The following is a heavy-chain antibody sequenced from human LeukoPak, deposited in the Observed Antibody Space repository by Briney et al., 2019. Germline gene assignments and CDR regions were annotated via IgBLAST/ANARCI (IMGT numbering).Heavy chain of an antibody. CDR1: GGSISSLY. V-gene: IGHV4-59*08. D-gene: IGHD6-6*01. CDR2: IYYTGST. Sequence: SETLSHTCSVSGGSISSLYWSWTRQPPGKGLEWIGYIYYTGSTNYNPSLKSRVTMFVDMSKNQFSLRLSSVTAAATAVYYCARHRAYSSWSPFNYWGGASLASVSS. J-gene: IGHJ4*02. CDR3: ARHRAYSSWSPFNY.